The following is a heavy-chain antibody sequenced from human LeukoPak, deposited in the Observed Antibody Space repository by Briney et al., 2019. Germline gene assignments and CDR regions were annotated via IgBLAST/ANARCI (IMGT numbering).Heavy chain of an antibody. CDR3: AKGGSGWYPDYYYGMDV. Sequence: GGSLRPSCAASGFTFSSYAMSWVRQAPGKGLEWVSAISGSGGSTYYADSVKGRFTISRDNSKNTLYLQMNSLRAEDTAVYYCAKGGSGWYPDYYYGMDVWGKGTTVTVSS. V-gene: IGHV3-23*01. D-gene: IGHD6-19*01. J-gene: IGHJ6*04. CDR1: GFTFSSYA. CDR2: ISGSGGST.